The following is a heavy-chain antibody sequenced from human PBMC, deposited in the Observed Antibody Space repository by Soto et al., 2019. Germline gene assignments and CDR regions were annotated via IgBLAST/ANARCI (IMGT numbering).Heavy chain of an antibody. CDR1: GFTFSSFA. CDR2: ISGSGGST. D-gene: IGHD6-13*01. J-gene: IGHJ4*02. V-gene: IGHV3-23*01. CDR3: AKMEGNFITGYSSSYIDY. Sequence: GGSLRLSCAASGFTFSSFAMSWVRQAPGKGLEWVSAISGSGGSTYYADSVKGRFTISRDNSKNTLYLQMNSLRVEDTAVYYRAKMEGNFITGYSSSYIDYWGQGTLVTVSS.